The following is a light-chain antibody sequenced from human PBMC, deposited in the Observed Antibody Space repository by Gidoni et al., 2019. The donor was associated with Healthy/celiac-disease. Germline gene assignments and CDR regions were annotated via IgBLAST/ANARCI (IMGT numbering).Light chain of an antibody. Sequence: QSALTQPASVSGSPGQASTIPCTGTSSDVGSYTLVSWYQQHPGKAPKLMIYEGSKRPSGVSNRFSGSKSGNTASLTISGLQAEDEAYYYCCSYAGSSPHVVFGGGTKLTVL. V-gene: IGLV2-23*01. J-gene: IGLJ2*01. CDR1: SSDVGSYTL. CDR3: CSYAGSSPHVV. CDR2: EGS.